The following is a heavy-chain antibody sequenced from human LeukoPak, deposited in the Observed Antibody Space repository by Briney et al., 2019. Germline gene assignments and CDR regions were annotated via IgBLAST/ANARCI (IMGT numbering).Heavy chain of an antibody. CDR2: IRYDGSNK. D-gene: IGHD1-26*01. CDR1: GFTFSSYG. Sequence: PGGSLRLSCAASGFTFSSYGMHWVRQAPGKGLEWVAFIRYDGSNKYYADSVKGRFTISRDNSRNTLYLQMNSLRAEDTAVYYCARGLLPGGYYYYYYGMDVWGQGTTVTVSS. CDR3: ARGLLPGGYYYYYYGMDV. V-gene: IGHV3-30*02. J-gene: IGHJ6*02.